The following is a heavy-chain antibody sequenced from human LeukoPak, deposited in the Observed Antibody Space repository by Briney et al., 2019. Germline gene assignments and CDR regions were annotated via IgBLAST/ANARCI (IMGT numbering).Heavy chain of an antibody. Sequence: PGGSLRLSCAASGFTFSGSAIHWVRQASGKGLEWVGRIRSKPNTYATAYAASVKGRFTISRDDSKNTAYLQMNSLKTDDTAVYYCRGVDPLTSMDVWGEGTTVIISS. V-gene: IGHV3-73*01. CDR2: IRSKPNTYAT. D-gene: IGHD3-10*01. CDR1: GFTFSGSA. J-gene: IGHJ6*03. CDR3: RGVDPLTSMDV.